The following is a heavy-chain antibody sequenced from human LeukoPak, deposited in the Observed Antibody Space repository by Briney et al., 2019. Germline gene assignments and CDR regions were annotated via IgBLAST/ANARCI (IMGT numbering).Heavy chain of an antibody. Sequence: GGSLRLSCAASGFTFSSYAMHWVRQAPGKGLEWVAVISYDGSNKYYADSVKGRFTISRDNSKNALYLQMNSLRAEDTAVYYCARERVDYGDYEPHFDYWGQGTLVTVSS. D-gene: IGHD4-17*01. CDR1: GFTFSSYA. CDR3: ARERVDYGDYEPHFDY. J-gene: IGHJ4*02. V-gene: IGHV3-30-3*01. CDR2: ISYDGSNK.